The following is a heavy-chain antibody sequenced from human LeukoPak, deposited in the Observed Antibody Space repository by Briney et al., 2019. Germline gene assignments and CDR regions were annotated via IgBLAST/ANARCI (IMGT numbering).Heavy chain of an antibody. CDR3: ARDSPIFGGPLWFGETATDSNWFDP. V-gene: IGHV4-61*02. CDR1: GGSISSGSYY. Sequence: PSETLSLTCTVSGGSISSGSYYWSWIRQPAGKGLEWIGRIYTSGSTNYNPSLKSRVTISVDTSKNQFSLKLSSVTAADTAVYYCARDSPIFGGPLWFGETATDSNWFDPWGQGTLVTVSS. J-gene: IGHJ5*02. CDR2: IYTSGST. D-gene: IGHD3-10*01.